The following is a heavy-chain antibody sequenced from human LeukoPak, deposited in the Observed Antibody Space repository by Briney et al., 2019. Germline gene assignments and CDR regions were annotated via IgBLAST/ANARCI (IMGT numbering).Heavy chain of an antibody. Sequence: SETLSLTCAVYGGSFSGCYWSWIRQPPGKGLEWIGEINHSGGTNYNPSLKSRVTISVDTSKNQLSLKLSSVTAADTAVYYCARSAWASSSWDRAEYFQHWGQGTLVTVSS. CDR3: ARSAWASSSWDRAEYFQH. CDR2: INHSGGT. D-gene: IGHD6-13*01. V-gene: IGHV4-34*01. CDR1: GGSFSGCY. J-gene: IGHJ1*01.